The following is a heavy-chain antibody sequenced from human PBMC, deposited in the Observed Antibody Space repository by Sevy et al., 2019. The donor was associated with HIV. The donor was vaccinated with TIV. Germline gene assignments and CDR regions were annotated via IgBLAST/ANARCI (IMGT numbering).Heavy chain of an antibody. Sequence: SETLSLTCAVYGGSLSGYFWNWIRQSPGTGLEWIGEINQSGATNYNPSLKSRVSISIDTAKNQFSLNLNYVTAADTALYYCARSRGFWNYIRGYMKYTDVWGEWTTVTVSS. D-gene: IGHD1-7*01. J-gene: IGHJ6*03. CDR2: INQSGAT. CDR3: ARSRGFWNYIRGYMKYTDV. V-gene: IGHV4-34*01. CDR1: GGSLSGYF.